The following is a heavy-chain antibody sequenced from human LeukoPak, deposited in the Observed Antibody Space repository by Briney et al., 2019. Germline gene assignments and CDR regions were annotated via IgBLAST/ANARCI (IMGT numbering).Heavy chain of an antibody. CDR1: GGSISSSSCY. CDR3: ARQGPTYGYFDY. V-gene: IGHV4-39*01. D-gene: IGHD1-26*01. J-gene: IGHJ4*02. CDR2: IYYSGST. Sequence: SETLSLTCTVSGGSISSSSCYWGWIRQPPGKGLERIGNIYYSGSTSYNPSLKSRVTISVDTSKNQFSLRLSSVTAADTAVYYCARQGPTYGYFDYWGQGTLVTVSS.